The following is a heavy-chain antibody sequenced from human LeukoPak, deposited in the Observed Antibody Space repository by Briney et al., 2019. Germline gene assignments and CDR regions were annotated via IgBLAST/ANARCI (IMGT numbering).Heavy chain of an antibody. J-gene: IGHJ6*03. CDR1: GGSISSGDYY. D-gene: IGHD6-13*01. CDR3: ARAGSSWYDYYYYYMDV. Sequence: SQTLTLTCTVSGGSISSGDYYWSWIRQPPGKGLEWFGYIYYSGSTYYNPSLKSRVTISVDTSKNQFSLKLSSVTAADTAVYYCARAGSSWYDYYYYYMDVWGKGTTVTVSS. CDR2: IYYSGST. V-gene: IGHV4-30-4*08.